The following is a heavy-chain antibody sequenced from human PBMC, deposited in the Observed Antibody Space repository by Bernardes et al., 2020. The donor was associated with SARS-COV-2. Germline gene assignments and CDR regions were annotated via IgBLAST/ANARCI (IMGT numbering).Heavy chain of an antibody. CDR1: GFTFSNYG. J-gene: IGHJ4*02. CDR2: IWYDGSNK. CDR3: ASAPADGLQGY. V-gene: IGHV3-33*01. D-gene: IGHD2-15*01. Sequence: GGSLRLSCTASGFTFSNYGMHWVRQAPGKGLEWVAVIWYDGSNKYYRDSLRGRFTISRDNSKNTVYLQMNSLRADDTAISYCASAPADGLQGYWGQGTLVTVSS.